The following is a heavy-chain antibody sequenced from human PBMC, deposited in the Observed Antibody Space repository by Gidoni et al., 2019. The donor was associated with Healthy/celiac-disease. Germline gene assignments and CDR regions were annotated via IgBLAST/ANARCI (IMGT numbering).Heavy chain of an antibody. CDR3: ARAMTGYDFWSALYYYGMDV. J-gene: IGHJ6*02. V-gene: IGHV1-46*01. Sequence: QVQLVQSGAEVKKPGASVKVSCKASGYTFTSYYMHWVRQAPGQGLEWMGIINPSGGSKSYAQKFQGRVTMTRDTSTSTVYMELSSLRSEDTAVYYCARAMTGYDFWSALYYYGMDVWGQGTTVTVSS. D-gene: IGHD3-3*01. CDR1: GYTFTSYY. CDR2: INPSGGSK.